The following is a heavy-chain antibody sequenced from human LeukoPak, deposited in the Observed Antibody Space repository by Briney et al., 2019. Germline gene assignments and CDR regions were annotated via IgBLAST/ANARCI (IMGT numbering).Heavy chain of an antibody. Sequence: GGSLRLSCGACGFIFSSYSVKWVRQAPGKGLEWVSSISSSSSYIYYADSVEGRFTISRDNAKNSLYLQMNRQSAEDTALYNCARPGPRQSDYWGQGTLVTVSS. D-gene: IGHD6-6*01. V-gene: IGHV3-21*01. CDR3: ARPGPRQSDY. J-gene: IGHJ4*02. CDR1: GFIFSSYS. CDR2: ISSSSSYI.